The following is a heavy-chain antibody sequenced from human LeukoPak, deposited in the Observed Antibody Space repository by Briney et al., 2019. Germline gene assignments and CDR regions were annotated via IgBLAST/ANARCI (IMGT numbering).Heavy chain of an antibody. Sequence: GGSLRLSCAASGFTFSSYAMTCVRQAPGKGLEWVSVISGSGGSTYYADSVKGRFTISRDNAKNSLYLQMNSLRAEDTAVYYCARDLNWAFDYWGRGTLVIVSS. D-gene: IGHD7-27*01. CDR2: ISGSGGST. J-gene: IGHJ4*02. V-gene: IGHV3-23*01. CDR1: GFTFSSYA. CDR3: ARDLNWAFDY.